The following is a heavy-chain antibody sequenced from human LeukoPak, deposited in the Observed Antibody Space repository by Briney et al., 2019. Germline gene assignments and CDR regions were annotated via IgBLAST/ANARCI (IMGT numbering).Heavy chain of an antibody. V-gene: IGHV4-59*01. Sequence: PSETLSLTCTVSGGSISSYYWSWIRQPPGKGLEWIGYIYYSGSTNYNPSLKSRVTISVDTSKNQFSLKLSSVTAADTAVYYCARGNYYDSSGYLYYYYYMDVWGKGTTVTVSS. D-gene: IGHD3-22*01. J-gene: IGHJ6*03. CDR2: IYYSGST. CDR3: ARGNYYDSSGYLYYYYYMDV. CDR1: GGSISSYY.